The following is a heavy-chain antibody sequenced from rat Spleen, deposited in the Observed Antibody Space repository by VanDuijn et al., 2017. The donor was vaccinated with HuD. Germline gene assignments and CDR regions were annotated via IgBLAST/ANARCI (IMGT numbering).Heavy chain of an antibody. CDR2: ISYDGSST. J-gene: IGHJ3*01. Sequence: EVQLVESGGGLVQPGRSLKLSCAASGFTFSDYNMAWVRQAPKKGLEWVATISYDGSSTYYRDSFQGRFTIPRDNAKSTLYLQMDSLRSEDTATYYCARHSYGSYGWFAYWGQGTLVTVSS. CDR1: GFTFSDYN. D-gene: IGHD1-8*01. V-gene: IGHV5-7*01. CDR3: ARHSYGSYGWFAY.